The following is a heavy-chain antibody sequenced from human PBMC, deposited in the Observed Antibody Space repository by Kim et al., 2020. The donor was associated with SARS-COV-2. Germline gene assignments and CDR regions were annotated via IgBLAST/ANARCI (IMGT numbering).Heavy chain of an antibody. Sequence: DGTKSHPQKIQGRVTMTRATSTSTVYMELSSLGSEDTAMYYCARGRPMDVWGKGTTVTVSS. CDR3: ARGRPMDV. J-gene: IGHJ6*03. V-gene: IGHV1-46*01. CDR2: DGTK.